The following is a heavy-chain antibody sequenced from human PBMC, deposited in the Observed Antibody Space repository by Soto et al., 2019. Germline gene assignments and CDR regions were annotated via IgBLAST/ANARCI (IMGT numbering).Heavy chain of an antibody. CDR2: LYYSGNT. CDR3: ARVGGVAARTFDY. V-gene: IGHV4-59*01. D-gene: IGHD2-15*01. CDR1: GGSISPFY. J-gene: IGHJ4*02. Sequence: PSETPSLTCTVSGGSISPFYWSWVRQPPGKGLEWIGYLYYSGNTNYNPSLKSRVTISVDASKNQVSLRLTSVTAADTAVYYCARVGGVAARTFDYWGQGTVVTVSS.